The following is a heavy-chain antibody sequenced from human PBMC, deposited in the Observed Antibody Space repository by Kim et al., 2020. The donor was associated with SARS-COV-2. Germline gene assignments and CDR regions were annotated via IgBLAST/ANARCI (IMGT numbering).Heavy chain of an antibody. V-gene: IGHV1-3*01. D-gene: IGHD2-2*01. CDR3: ARAGSTEDIVVVPAAPGP. CDR1: GYTFTSYA. Sequence: ASVKVSCKASGYTFTSYAMHWVRQAPGQRLEWMGWINAGNGNTKYSQKFQGRVTITRDTSASTAYMELSSLRSEDTAVYYCARAGSTEDIVVVPAAPGPWGQGTLVTVSS. J-gene: IGHJ5*02. CDR2: INAGNGNT.